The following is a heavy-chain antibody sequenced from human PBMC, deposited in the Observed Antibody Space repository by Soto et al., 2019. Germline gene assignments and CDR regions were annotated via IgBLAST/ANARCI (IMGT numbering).Heavy chain of an antibody. CDR1: GGSFSGYY. V-gene: IGHV4-34*01. CDR3: ARETYYDFWSGYSHFDY. Sequence: SETLSLTCAVYGGSFSGYYWSWIRQPPGKGLEWIGEINHSGSTNYNPSLKSRVTISVDTSKNQFSLKLSPVTAADTAVYYCARETYYDFWSGYSHFDYWGQGTLVTVSS. D-gene: IGHD3-3*01. CDR2: INHSGST. J-gene: IGHJ4*02.